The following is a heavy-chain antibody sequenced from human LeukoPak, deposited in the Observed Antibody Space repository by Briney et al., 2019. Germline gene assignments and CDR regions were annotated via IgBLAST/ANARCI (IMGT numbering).Heavy chain of an antibody. V-gene: IGHV3-30*02. CDR2: IRYDGSNK. CDR1: GFTFSSYG. J-gene: IGHJ4*02. Sequence: GGSLRLSCAASGFTFSSYGMNWIRQAPGKGLEWVAFIRYDGSNKYYADSVKGRFTISRDNSKNTLYLQMNSLRAEDTAVYYCAKDTYYYGSGSFPDYWGQGTLVTVSS. CDR3: AKDTYYYGSGSFPDY. D-gene: IGHD3-10*01.